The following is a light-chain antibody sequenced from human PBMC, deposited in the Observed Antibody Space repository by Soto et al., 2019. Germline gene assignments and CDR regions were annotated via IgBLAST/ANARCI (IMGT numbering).Light chain of an antibody. Sequence: QSALTQPPSASGSPGQSVTISCTGTSSDIGVYDYVSWYQRHPGKAPKLVIYDVTKRPSGVPDRFSGSKSGNTASLTISGLQAEDEADYYCSSYTRSSTLVVFGGGTKLTVL. CDR2: DVT. CDR3: SSYTRSSTLVV. J-gene: IGLJ2*01. V-gene: IGLV2-8*01. CDR1: SSDIGVYDY.